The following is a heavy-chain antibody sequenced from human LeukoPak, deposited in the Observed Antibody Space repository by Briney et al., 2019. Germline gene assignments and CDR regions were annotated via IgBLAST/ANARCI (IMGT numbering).Heavy chain of an antibody. V-gene: IGHV1-8*01. J-gene: IGHJ6*02. CDR2: MNPNSGNA. D-gene: IGHD3-10*01. CDR3: ARGPILVRGVILADSVGGMDV. Sequence: ASVKVSCKASGYTFAGYDINWVRQATGQGLEWMGWMNPNSGNANSAQKFQGRITMTRDTSIDTAYMELSSPRSEDTAVYYCARGPILVRGVILADSVGGMDVWGQGTTVTVSS. CDR1: GYTFAGYD.